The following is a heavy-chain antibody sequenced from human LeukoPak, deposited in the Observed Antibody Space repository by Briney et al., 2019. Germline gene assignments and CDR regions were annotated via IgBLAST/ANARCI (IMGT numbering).Heavy chain of an antibody. CDR1: GGTFSVYA. Sequence: ASVKVSCKASGGTFSVYAFSWVRQAPGQGLEWVGGVIPMIGRTNYAQTFQGRVTITADESTSTAYMELTSLRSDDTAVYYCARDQGLWFGELLPHGEYFQHWGQGTLVTVSS. CDR3: ARDQGLWFGELLPHGEYFQH. J-gene: IGHJ1*01. V-gene: IGHV1-69*13. D-gene: IGHD3-10*01. CDR2: VIPMIGRT.